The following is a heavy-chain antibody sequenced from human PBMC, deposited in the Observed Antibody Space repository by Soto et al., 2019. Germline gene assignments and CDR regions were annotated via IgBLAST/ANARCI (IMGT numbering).Heavy chain of an antibody. V-gene: IGHV4-34*01. Sequence: SETLSLTCAVYGGSFSGYYWSWIRQPPGKGLEWIGEINHSGSTNYNPSLKSRVTISVDTSKNQFSLNLSSVTAADTAVYYCARRGDYSSALDYWGQGTLVTVS. CDR1: GGSFSGYY. CDR3: ARRGDYSSALDY. CDR2: INHSGST. J-gene: IGHJ4*02. D-gene: IGHD6-25*01.